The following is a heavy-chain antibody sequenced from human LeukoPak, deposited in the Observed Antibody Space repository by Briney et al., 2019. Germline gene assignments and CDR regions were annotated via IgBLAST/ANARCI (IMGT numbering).Heavy chain of an antibody. CDR3: ARSARYSSSWYLLDY. V-gene: IGHV1-2*06. Sequence: ASVKVSCKASGYTFTGYYMHWVRQAPGQGREWMGRINPNSGGTNYAQKFQGRVTMTRDTSISTAYMELSRLRSDDTAVYYCARSARYSSSWYLLDYWGQGTLVTVSS. CDR2: INPNSGGT. CDR1: GYTFTGYY. J-gene: IGHJ4*02. D-gene: IGHD6-13*01.